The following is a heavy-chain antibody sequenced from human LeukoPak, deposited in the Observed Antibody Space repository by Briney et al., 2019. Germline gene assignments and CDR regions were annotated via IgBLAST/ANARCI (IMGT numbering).Heavy chain of an antibody. D-gene: IGHD3-10*01. CDR3: ARPSPSAFGEELWFDP. J-gene: IGHJ5*02. CDR2: ISSNGGST. CDR1: GFTFSSYA. V-gene: IGHV3-64*01. Sequence: GGSLRLSCAASGFTFSSYAMHWVRQAPGKGLEYVSAISSNGGSTYYANSVKGRFTIPRDNSKNTLYLQMGSLRAEDMAVYYCARPSPSAFGEELWFDPWGQGTLVTVSS.